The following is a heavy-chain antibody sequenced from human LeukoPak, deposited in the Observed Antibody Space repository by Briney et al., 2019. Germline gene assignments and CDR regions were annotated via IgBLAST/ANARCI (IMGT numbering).Heavy chain of an antibody. CDR2: IYSGGGT. D-gene: IGHD3-22*01. J-gene: IGHJ4*02. Sequence: GGSLRLSCAASGFTVSSNYMSWVRQAPGKGLEWVSVIYSGGGTYYADSVKGRFTISRDNSKNTLYLQMNSLRAEDTAVYYCARANGYDSSGYYFDYWGQGTLVTVSS. CDR1: GFTVSSNY. V-gene: IGHV3-53*01. CDR3: ARANGYDSSGYYFDY.